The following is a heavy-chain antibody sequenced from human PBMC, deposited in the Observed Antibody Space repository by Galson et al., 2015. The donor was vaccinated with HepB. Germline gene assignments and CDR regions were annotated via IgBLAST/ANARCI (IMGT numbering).Heavy chain of an antibody. J-gene: IGHJ4*02. D-gene: IGHD2-2*01. V-gene: IGHV3-23*01. CDR3: AKSRVSSCSSTSCSFDN. CDR2: ISGSGYST. CDR1: GFVFDNYA. Sequence: SLRLSCAASGFVFDNYAMSWVRQAPGKGLEWVSGISGSGYSTYYADSVQGRFTISRDNSKNALYLQMNGLRAEDTAVYYCAKSRVSSCSSTSCSFDNWGQGTLVTVSS.